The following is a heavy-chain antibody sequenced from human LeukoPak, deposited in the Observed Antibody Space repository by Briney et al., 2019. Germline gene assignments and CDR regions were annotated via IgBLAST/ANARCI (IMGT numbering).Heavy chain of an antibody. V-gene: IGHV1-69*01. Sequence: ASVKVSCKASGGTFSSYAISWVRQAPGPGLDWMGGIIPIFGTANYAQKFQGRVTITADESTSTAYMELSSLRSEDTAVYYCARERRSTDGLDYWGQGTLVTVSS. D-gene: IGHD5/OR15-5a*01. J-gene: IGHJ4*02. CDR3: ARERRSTDGLDY. CDR1: GGTFSSYA. CDR2: IIPIFGTA.